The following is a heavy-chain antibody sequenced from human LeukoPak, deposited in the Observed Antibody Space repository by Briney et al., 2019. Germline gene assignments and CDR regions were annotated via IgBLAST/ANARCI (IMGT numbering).Heavy chain of an antibody. J-gene: IGHJ4*02. CDR2: ISYDGSNK. V-gene: IGHV3-30*04. CDR3: ARGLAGDYPDY. D-gene: IGHD4-17*01. Sequence: GGSLRLSCAASGFTFSSYAMHWVRQAPGKGLEWVAVISYDGSNKYYADSVKGRFTISRDNSKNTLYLQMNSLRAEDTAVYYCARGLAGDYPDYWGQGTLVTVSS. CDR1: GFTFSSYA.